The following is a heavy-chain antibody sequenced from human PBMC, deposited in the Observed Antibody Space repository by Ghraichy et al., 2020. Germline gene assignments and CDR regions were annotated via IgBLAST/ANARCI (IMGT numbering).Heavy chain of an antibody. J-gene: IGHJ1*01. Sequence: ASVKVSCKASGYTFTGYYMHWVRQSPGQGLEWMGWINPNSGGTNYAQKFQGRVTMTRDTSIRTAYMELSRLRSDDTAVYYCARVRSLLGPFQHWGQGTLVTVSS. CDR2: INPNSGGT. CDR3: ARVRSLLGPFQH. D-gene: IGHD2-15*01. V-gene: IGHV1-2*02. CDR1: GYTFTGYY.